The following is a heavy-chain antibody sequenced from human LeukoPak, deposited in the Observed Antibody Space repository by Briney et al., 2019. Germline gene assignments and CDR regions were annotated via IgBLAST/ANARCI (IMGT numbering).Heavy chain of an antibody. Sequence: SETLSLTCTVSGGSISSSSYYWGWIRQPPGKGLEWIGSIYYSGSTYYNPSLKSRVTISVDTSKNQFSLKLSSVTAADTAVYYCAGYCSGGSCYSTGAFDYWGQGTLVTVSS. CDR1: GGSISSSSYY. D-gene: IGHD2-15*01. CDR3: AGYCSGGSCYSTGAFDY. V-gene: IGHV4-39*07. J-gene: IGHJ4*02. CDR2: IYYSGST.